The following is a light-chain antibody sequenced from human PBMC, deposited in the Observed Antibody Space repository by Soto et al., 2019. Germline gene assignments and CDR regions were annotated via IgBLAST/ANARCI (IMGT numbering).Light chain of an antibody. CDR2: GAS. V-gene: IGKV3D-20*02. J-gene: IGKJ1*01. CDR3: QQRYSWLRA. Sequence: ELVWTQSPGTLSLSPGERATLSCRASQSVSNNYLAWYQQKPGQAPRLLIYGASNRAPGIPPRFSGSGSGTDFTLTISSLESDDFAIYYCQQRYSWLRAFGPRTKV. CDR1: QSVSNNY.